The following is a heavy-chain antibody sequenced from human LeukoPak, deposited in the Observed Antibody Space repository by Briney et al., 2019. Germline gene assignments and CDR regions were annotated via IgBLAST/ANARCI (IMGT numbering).Heavy chain of an antibody. CDR3: ARGSVRGEFDP. V-gene: IGHV3-23*01. D-gene: IGHD3-10*01. Sequence: PGGSLRLSCAASGLTFSSYGMSWVRQAPGKGLEWVSGISGSGDSTYYADSVKGRFTISRDNSKNTLYLQMNSLRAEDTAVYSCARGSVRGEFDPWGQGTLVTVSS. J-gene: IGHJ5*02. CDR2: ISGSGDST. CDR1: GLTFSSYG.